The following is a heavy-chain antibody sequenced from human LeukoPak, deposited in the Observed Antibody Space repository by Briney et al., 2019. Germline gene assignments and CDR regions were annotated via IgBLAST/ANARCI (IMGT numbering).Heavy chain of an antibody. J-gene: IGHJ4*02. D-gene: IGHD6-19*01. CDR2: IYYSGSS. CDR3: ASLAVAGRGRHDY. V-gene: IGHV4-39*01. CDR1: GFTFSNYA. Sequence: PAGSLRLSCAASGFTFSNYAMSWVRQPPGKGLEWIGSIYYSGSSYYNPSLKSRVTISVDTSKNQFSLKLSSVTAADTAVYYRASLAVAGRGRHDYWGQGTLV.